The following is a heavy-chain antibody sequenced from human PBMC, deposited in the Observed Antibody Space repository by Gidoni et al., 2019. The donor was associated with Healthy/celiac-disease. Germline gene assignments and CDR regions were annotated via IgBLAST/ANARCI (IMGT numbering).Heavy chain of an antibody. CDR3: ASPLDTDDAFDI. J-gene: IGHJ3*02. CDR2: ITPFNGNT. CDR1: GYTFTYRY. D-gene: IGHD1-1*01. V-gene: IGHV1-45*02. Sequence: QMQLVQSGAQVNKTASSVQVPCQASGYTFTYRYLHWVRQAPGQALEWMGWITPFNGNTNYAQKFQDRVTITRDRSMSTAYMELSSLRSEDTAMYYCASPLDTDDAFDIWGQGTMVTVSA.